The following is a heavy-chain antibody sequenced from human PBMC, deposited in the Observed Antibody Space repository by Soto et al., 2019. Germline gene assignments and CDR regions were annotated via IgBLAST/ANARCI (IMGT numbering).Heavy chain of an antibody. D-gene: IGHD6-19*01. J-gene: IGHJ4*02. Sequence: ASVKVSCKASGYTFTGYYIHWVRQAPGQGLEWMGWVNPNSGGTNYAQKFQGWVTMTRDTSISTAHMELSRLRSDVPAVYYCVTSRVSIAVAGETEYYFDYWGQGTLVTVSS. CDR1: GYTFTGYY. V-gene: IGHV1-2*04. CDR2: VNPNSGGT. CDR3: VTSRVSIAVAGETEYYFDY.